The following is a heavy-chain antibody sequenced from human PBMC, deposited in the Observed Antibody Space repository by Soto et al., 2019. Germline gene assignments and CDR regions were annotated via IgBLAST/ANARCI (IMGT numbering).Heavy chain of an antibody. CDR1: GYTFTSYA. J-gene: IGHJ4*02. CDR3: ARVIVATINFDY. D-gene: IGHD5-12*01. V-gene: IGHV1-3*01. Sequence: QVQLVQSGAEVKKPGASVKVSCKASGYTFTSYAMHWVRQAPGQRLEWMGWINAGNGNTKYSQKFQGRVTITRDTSASTAYMELSSLRSEDTAVDYCARVIVATINFDYCGQGTLVTVSS. CDR2: INAGNGNT.